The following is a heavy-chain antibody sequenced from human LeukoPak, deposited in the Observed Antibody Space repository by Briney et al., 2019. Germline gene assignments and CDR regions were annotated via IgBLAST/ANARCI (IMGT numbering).Heavy chain of an antibody. V-gene: IGHV3-23*01. J-gene: IGHJ4*02. CDR2: ISGSGGST. CDR1: GFTFSSYA. D-gene: IGHD3-22*01. Sequence: PGGSLRLSCAASGFTFSSYAMSWVLQAPGKGLEWVSAISGSGGSTYYADSVKGRFTISRDNSKNTLYLQMNSLRAEDTAVYYCAKRPYDSSGYYFAYWGQGTLVTVSS. CDR3: AKRPYDSSGYYFAY.